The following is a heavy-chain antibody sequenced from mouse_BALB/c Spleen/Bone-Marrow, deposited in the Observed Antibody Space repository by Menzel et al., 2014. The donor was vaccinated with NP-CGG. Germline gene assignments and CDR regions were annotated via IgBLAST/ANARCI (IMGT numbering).Heavy chain of an antibody. V-gene: IGHV1S22*01. CDR2: IYPGSGNT. Sequence: LQQSESELVRPGASVKLSGKASGYTFTSYWMHWVRQRPGQGLEWIGNIYPGSGNTNYDEKFKRKATLTVETSSNTAYTHLSSLTSEDSAVYYCTRSLGRAMDYWGQGTSVTVSS. CDR1: GYTFTSYW. CDR3: TRSLGRAMDY. J-gene: IGHJ4*01. D-gene: IGHD4-1*01.